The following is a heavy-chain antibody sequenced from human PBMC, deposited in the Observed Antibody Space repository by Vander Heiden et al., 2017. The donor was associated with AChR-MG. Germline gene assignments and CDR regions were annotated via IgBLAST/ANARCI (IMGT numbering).Heavy chain of an antibody. CDR3: ARQDYYGSGSYFYYYYGMDV. Sequence: QLQLQESGPGLVKPSETLSLTCTVPGGSISSSSYYWGWIRQPPGKVLEWIGSIYYSGSTYYNPSLKSRVTISVDTSKNQFSLKLSSVTAADTAVYYCARQDYYGSGSYFYYYYGMDVWGQGTTVTVSS. D-gene: IGHD3-10*01. J-gene: IGHJ6*02. CDR2: IYYSGST. CDR1: GGSISSSSYY. V-gene: IGHV4-39*01.